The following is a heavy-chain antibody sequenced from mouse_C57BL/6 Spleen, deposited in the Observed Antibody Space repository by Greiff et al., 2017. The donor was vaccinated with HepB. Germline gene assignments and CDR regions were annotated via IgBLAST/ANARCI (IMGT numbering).Heavy chain of an antibody. Sequence: VQLQQSGAELVMPGASVKLSCKASGYTFTSYWMHWVKQRPGQGLEWIGEIDPSDSYTNYNQKFKGKSTLTVDKSSSTAYMQLSSLTSEDSAVYYCARCLGERAHYFDYWGQGTTLTVSS. CDR1: GYTFTSYW. D-gene: IGHD4-1*01. J-gene: IGHJ2*01. V-gene: IGHV1-69*01. CDR3: ARCLGERAHYFDY. CDR2: IDPSDSYT.